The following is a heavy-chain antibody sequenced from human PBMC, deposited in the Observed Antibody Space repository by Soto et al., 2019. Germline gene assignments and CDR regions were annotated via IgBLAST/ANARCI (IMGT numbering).Heavy chain of an antibody. V-gene: IGHV4-61*01. CDR1: GGSVSSGSYY. Sequence: SETLSLTCTVSGGSVSSGSYYWSWIRQPPGKGLEWIGYIYYSGSTNYNPSLKSRVTISVDTSKNQFSLKLSSVTAADTAVYYCARRNGRDDYNRSYYYYGMDVWGQGTTVTVS. J-gene: IGHJ6*02. CDR2: IYYSGST. CDR3: ARRNGRDDYNRSYYYYGMDV. D-gene: IGHD4-4*01.